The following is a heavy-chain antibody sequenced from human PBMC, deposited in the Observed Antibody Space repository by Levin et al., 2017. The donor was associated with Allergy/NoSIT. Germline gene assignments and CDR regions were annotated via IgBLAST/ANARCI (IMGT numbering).Heavy chain of an antibody. D-gene: IGHD4-23*01. CDR2: ISWNSGSI. J-gene: IGHJ2*01. CDR1: GFTFDDYA. CDR3: AKGYGGNPQSFWYFDL. Sequence: GGSLRLSCAASGFTFDDYAMHWVRQAPGKGLEWVSGISWNSGSIGYADSVKGRFTISRDNAKNSLYLQMNSLRAEDTALYYCAKGYGGNPQSFWYFDLWGRGILVTVSS. V-gene: IGHV3-9*01.